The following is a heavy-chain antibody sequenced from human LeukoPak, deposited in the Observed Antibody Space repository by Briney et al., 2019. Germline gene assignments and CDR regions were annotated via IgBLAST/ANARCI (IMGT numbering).Heavy chain of an antibody. J-gene: IGHJ4*02. D-gene: IGHD4-23*01. CDR1: GFTFSSYG. CDR3: AKDGPNGGTGPYYFDY. Sequence: PGGSLRLSCAASGFTFSSYGMHWVRQPPGKGLEWVAFVRYDGSNQYYADSVKGRFTISRDNSKNTLYLQMSGLRAEDTAVYYCAKDGPNGGTGPYYFDYWGQGSLVIVSS. CDR2: VRYDGSNQ. V-gene: IGHV3-30*02.